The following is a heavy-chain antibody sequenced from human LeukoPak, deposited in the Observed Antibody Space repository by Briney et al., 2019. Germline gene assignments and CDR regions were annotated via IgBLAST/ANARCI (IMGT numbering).Heavy chain of an antibody. V-gene: IGHV3-7*01. J-gene: IGHJ5*02. CDR2: IKQDGSEK. Sequence: PGGSLRLSCAASGFTFSSYWMSWVRQAPGKGLEWVANIKQDGSEKYYVDSVKGRFTISRDNAKNSLYLQMNSLRAEDTAVYYCVRKLGDYDKWFDPWGEGTLGTVSS. CDR3: VRKLGDYDKWFDP. D-gene: IGHD4-17*01. CDR1: GFTFSSYW.